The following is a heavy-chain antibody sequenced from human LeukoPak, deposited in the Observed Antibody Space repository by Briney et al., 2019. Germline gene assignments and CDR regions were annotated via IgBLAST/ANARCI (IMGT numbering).Heavy chain of an antibody. Sequence: GGSLRLSCAASGFTVSSNYMSWVRQAPGKGLEGVSVIYSGGSTCYADSVKGRFTISRDNSKNTLYLQMNSLRAEDTAVYYCARGGYYYDSSGPIFDYWGQGTLVTVSS. CDR1: GFTVSSNY. J-gene: IGHJ4*02. V-gene: IGHV3-53*01. CDR3: ARGGYYYDSSGPIFDY. D-gene: IGHD3-22*01. CDR2: IYSGGST.